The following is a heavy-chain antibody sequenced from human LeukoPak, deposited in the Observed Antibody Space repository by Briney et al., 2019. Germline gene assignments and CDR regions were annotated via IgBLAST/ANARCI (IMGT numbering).Heavy chain of an antibody. CDR2: IYTSGST. Sequence: NTSETLSLTCTVSGGSISSYYWSWIRQPAGKGLEWIGRIYTSGSTNYNPSLKSRVTMSVDTSKNQFSLKLSSVTAADTAVYYCAKGYSSGWYAGDAFDIWGQGTMVTVSS. J-gene: IGHJ3*02. V-gene: IGHV4-4*07. D-gene: IGHD6-19*01. CDR3: AKGYSSGWYAGDAFDI. CDR1: GGSISSYY.